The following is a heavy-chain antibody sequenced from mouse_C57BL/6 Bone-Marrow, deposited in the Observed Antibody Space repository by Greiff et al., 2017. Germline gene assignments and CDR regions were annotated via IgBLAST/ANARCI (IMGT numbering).Heavy chain of an antibody. CDR3: ARTLSYYGRGYWYFDV. Sequence: QVQLKEPGPELVKPGASVKISCKASGYAFSSSWMNWVKQRPGKGLEWIGRIYPGDGDTNYNGKFKGKATLTADKSSSTAYMQLSSLTSEDSAVYFCARTLSYYGRGYWYFDVWGTGTTVTVSS. D-gene: IGHD1-1*01. CDR1: GYAFSSSW. J-gene: IGHJ1*03. V-gene: IGHV1-82*01. CDR2: IYPGDGDT.